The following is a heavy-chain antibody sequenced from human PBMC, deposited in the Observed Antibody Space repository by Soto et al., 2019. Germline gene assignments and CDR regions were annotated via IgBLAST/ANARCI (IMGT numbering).Heavy chain of an antibody. D-gene: IGHD6-13*01. CDR3: AREPYSSSWYYYYYGMDV. CDR2: IYYSGST. CDR1: GFSVSSGSYY. V-gene: IGHV4-61*01. Sequence: XETLSLTCTVAGFSVSSGSYYWSWIRQPPGKGLEWIGYIYYSGSTNYNPSLKSRVTISVDTSKNQFSLKLSSVTAADTAVYYCAREPYSSSWYYYYYGMDVWGQGTKVTVSS. J-gene: IGHJ6*01.